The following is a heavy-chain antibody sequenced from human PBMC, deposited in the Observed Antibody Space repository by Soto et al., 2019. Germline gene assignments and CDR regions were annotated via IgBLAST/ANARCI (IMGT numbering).Heavy chain of an antibody. J-gene: IGHJ5*02. CDR3: ATRITVFGLLIPPFDP. V-gene: IGHV4-34*12. D-gene: IGHD3-3*01. Sequence: PSETLSLTCAVYGGSVNGYYWNWIRQPPGKGLEWIGEIIHTGGTHYNPSLKSRVTVSVDTSKNQFSLRLSSVTAADTAIYYCATRITVFGLLIPPFDPWGQGTQVTVSS. CDR1: GGSVNGYY. CDR2: IIHTGGT.